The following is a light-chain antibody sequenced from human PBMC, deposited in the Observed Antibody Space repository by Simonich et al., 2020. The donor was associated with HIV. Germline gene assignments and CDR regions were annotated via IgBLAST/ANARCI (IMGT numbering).Light chain of an antibody. J-gene: IGKJ1*01. V-gene: IGKV4-1*01. CDR1: RNILYNSNNKNY. CDR3: QQYYTTPPT. Sequence: DIVMTQSPDSLAVSLGARATINCESSRNILYNSNNKNYLAWYQQKPGQPPNLLIYWASTRESGVPDRFSASGSGTDFTLTISSLQAEDVAVYYCQQYYTTPPTFGQGTKVEIK. CDR2: WAS.